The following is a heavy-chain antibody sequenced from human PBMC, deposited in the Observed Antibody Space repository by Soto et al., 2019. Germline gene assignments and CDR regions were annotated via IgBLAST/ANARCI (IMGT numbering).Heavy chain of an antibody. V-gene: IGHV3-48*01. J-gene: IGHJ4*01. CDR3: AREIAAASHFDS. CDR1: GFTFSSYA. CDR2: ISKTSSTI. D-gene: IGHD6-13*01. Sequence: GGSLRLSCAASGFTFSSYAMSWVRQAPGKGLELISYISKTSSTIYYADSVKGRFTISRDNAKNSLYLQMNSLRAEDTAVYYCAREIAAASHFDSWGHGTLVTVSS.